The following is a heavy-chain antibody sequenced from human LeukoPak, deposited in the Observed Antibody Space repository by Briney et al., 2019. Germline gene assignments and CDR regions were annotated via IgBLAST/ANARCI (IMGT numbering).Heavy chain of an antibody. CDR2: IWYDGSIK. J-gene: IGHJ4*02. D-gene: IGHD2-8*01. CDR1: GFTFSSYG. Sequence: GRSLRLSCAASGFTFSSYGMHWVRQAPGKGLEWVAVIWYDGSIKYYGDSVKGRFTISRDNPKNTLYLQMNSLRAEDTAVYYCARDRCTNGVCYYDYWGQGTLVTVSS. V-gene: IGHV3-33*01. CDR3: ARDRCTNGVCYYDY.